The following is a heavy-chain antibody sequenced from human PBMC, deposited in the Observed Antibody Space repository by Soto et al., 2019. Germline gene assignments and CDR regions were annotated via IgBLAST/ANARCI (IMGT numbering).Heavy chain of an antibody. D-gene: IGHD3-10*01. CDR1: GFTFSTYA. Sequence: PGGSLRLSCAASGFTFSTYAMSWVRQAPGKGLEWVSSISGSGSTTYYADSVKGRFTVSRDNSKNTLYLRMNSLRAGDTAVYYCAKHGSVWGASTHIFFAYWGQGTPVTVSS. CDR2: ISGSGSTT. V-gene: IGHV3-23*01. CDR3: AKHGSVWGASTHIFFAY. J-gene: IGHJ4*02.